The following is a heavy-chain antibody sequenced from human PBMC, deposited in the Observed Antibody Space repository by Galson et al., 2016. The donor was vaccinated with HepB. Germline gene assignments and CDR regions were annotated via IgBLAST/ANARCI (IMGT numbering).Heavy chain of an antibody. CDR2: INTDGRTT. V-gene: IGHV3-74*01. CDR1: GFAFSSYW. Sequence: SLRLSCAASGFAFSSYWMHWVRQVPGKGLVWVSRINTDGRTTNYEDSGKGRFTISRDNAKNTLYLQMNRLRAEDTAVYFCVKGRSGGGYYSFVYWGQGALVTFSS. D-gene: IGHD5-12*01. J-gene: IGHJ4*02. CDR3: VKGRSGGGYYSFVY.